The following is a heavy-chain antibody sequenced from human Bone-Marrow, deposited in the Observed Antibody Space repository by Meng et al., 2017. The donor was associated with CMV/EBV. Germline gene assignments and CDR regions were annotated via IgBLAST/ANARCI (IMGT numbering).Heavy chain of an antibody. CDR1: GGTFNSYG. J-gene: IGHJ3*01. D-gene: IGHD3-10*01. CDR3: ARDFRGYYDF. Sequence: SVKVSCKASGGTFNSYGLSWVRQVPGQGLEWMGGIIPIFGTTDYAQRFQDRVTITTDESTSTAYMELSSLRSDDTAVYYCARDFRGYYDFWGQGTMVTVSS. CDR2: IIPIFGTT. V-gene: IGHV1-69*05.